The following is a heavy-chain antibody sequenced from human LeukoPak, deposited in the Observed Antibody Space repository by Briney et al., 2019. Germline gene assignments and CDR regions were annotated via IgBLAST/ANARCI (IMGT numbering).Heavy chain of an antibody. CDR3: AKGVRGVIRDAFDV. CDR2: ISGSAGST. D-gene: IGHD3-10*01. CDR1: GFTFSNYA. Sequence: GGSLRLSCAASGFTFSNYAMSWVRQAPGEGLEWVSSISGSAGSTYHADSVKGRFTISRDNSKNMVYLQMNGLRAEDTAVYYCAKGVRGVIRDAFDVWGQGTMVTVSS. V-gene: IGHV3-23*01. J-gene: IGHJ3*01.